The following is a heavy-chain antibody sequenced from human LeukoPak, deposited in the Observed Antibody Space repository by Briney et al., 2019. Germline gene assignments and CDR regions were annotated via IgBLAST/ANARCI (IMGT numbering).Heavy chain of an antibody. D-gene: IGHD3-10*01. CDR2: IWYDGSNK. Sequence: GGSLRLSCAASGFTFRNYGMHWVRQAPGKGLEWVALIWYDGSNKDYVDSVKGRFTISRDNSKNTLYMEMNSLRAEDTAVYFCTRDISSKYSDVWGRGTLVSVSS. CDR3: TRDISSKYSDV. J-gene: IGHJ2*01. V-gene: IGHV3-33*01. CDR1: GFTFRNYG.